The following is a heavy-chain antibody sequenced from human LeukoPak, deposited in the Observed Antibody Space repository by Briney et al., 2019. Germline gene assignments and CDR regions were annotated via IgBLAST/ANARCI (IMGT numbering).Heavy chain of an antibody. D-gene: IGHD6-13*01. CDR1: GYSFTSYW. V-gene: IGHV5-51*01. CDR2: IYPGDSDT. CDR3: ARQSIAAAPAYYYYMDV. Sequence: GESLKISCKGSGYSFTSYWIGWVRQMPGKGLEWMGIIYPGDSDTRYSPSFQGQVTISADKSISTAYLQWSSLKASDTAMYYCARQSIAAAPAYYYYMDVWGKGTTVTVSS. J-gene: IGHJ6*03.